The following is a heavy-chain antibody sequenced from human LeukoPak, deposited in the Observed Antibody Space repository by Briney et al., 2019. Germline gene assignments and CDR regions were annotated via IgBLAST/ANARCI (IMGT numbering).Heavy chain of an antibody. CDR3: ATGYYYDSSGYPNYFDY. CDR2: IYYSGST. Sequence: SETLSLTCTVSGGSISSYYWSWIRQPPGKGLEWIGYIYYSGSTNYNPSLKSRVTISVDTSKNQFSLKLSSVTAADTAVYYCATGYYYDSSGYPNYFDYWGQGTLVTVSS. D-gene: IGHD3-22*01. V-gene: IGHV4-59*12. J-gene: IGHJ4*02. CDR1: GGSISSYY.